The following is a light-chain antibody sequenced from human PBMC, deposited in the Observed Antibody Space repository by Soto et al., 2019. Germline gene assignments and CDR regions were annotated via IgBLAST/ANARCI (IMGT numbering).Light chain of an antibody. V-gene: IGLV1-40*01. J-gene: IGLJ1*01. CDR1: SSNIGAGYD. CDR2: GNS. CDR3: QSYDSSLYV. Sequence: QSVLTQPPSVSGAPGQRVTISCTGSSSNIGAGYDVHWYQQLPGTAPKLLIYGNSNRPSGVPDRFSGSKSGTSASLAITGLQAEDEADYHCQSYDSSLYVFGTATKVTVL.